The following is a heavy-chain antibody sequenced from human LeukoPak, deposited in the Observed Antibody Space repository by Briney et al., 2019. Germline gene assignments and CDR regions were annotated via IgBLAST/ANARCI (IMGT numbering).Heavy chain of an antibody. Sequence: PSETLSLTCTVSGYSISSGYYWGWIRQPPGKGLEWIGSIYHSGSTYYNPSLKSRVTISVDTSKNQFSLKLSSVTAADTAVYYCARAGIQLWFQSFHNWFDPWGQGTLVTVSS. CDR2: IYHSGST. CDR3: ARAGIQLWFQSFHNWFDP. D-gene: IGHD5-18*01. J-gene: IGHJ5*02. V-gene: IGHV4-38-2*02. CDR1: GYSISSGYY.